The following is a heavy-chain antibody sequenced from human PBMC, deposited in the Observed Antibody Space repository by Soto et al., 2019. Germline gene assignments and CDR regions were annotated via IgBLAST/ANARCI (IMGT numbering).Heavy chain of an antibody. CDR1: GGSFSSDA. J-gene: IGHJ5*02. Sequence: SVKVFCKASGGSFSSDAINWVRQAPGQGLEWMGGIIPIFDTTYYAQKFQGRVTITADESTNTAYMDLSSLRSADTSIYYCASGPPVGGFDPWGQGTLITVCS. CDR2: IIPIFDTT. D-gene: IGHD4-17*01. V-gene: IGHV1-69*13. CDR3: ASGPPVGGFDP.